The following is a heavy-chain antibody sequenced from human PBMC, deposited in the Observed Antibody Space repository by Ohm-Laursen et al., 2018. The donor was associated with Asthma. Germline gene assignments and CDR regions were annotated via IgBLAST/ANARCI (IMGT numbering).Heavy chain of an antibody. J-gene: IGHJ3*02. V-gene: IGHV3-21*04. D-gene: IGHD3-10*02. CDR2: ISTASSFI. Sequence: SLRLSCAAPGYTFSRYSIHWVRQIPGKGLEWVASISTASSFIYYADSVRGRFTTSRDNARNSVYLQMNSLRAEDTALYYCAKDAVMFVQGAFDIWGQGTMVTVSS. CDR3: AKDAVMFVQGAFDI. CDR1: GYTFSRYS.